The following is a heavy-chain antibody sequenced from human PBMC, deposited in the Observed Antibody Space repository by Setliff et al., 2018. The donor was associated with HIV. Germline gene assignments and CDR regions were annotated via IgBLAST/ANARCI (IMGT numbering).Heavy chain of an antibody. D-gene: IGHD2-15*01. J-gene: IGHJ3*02. CDR1: GGSISSYY. CDR2: IYYSGST. Sequence: SETLSLTCTVSGGSISSYYWGWIRQPPRKGLEWIGSIYYSGSTYYNPSLKSRVTISVDTSKNQFSLKLSSVTAADTAVYYCARQALGYCSGGSCYPDAFDIWGQGTMVTVSS. V-gene: IGHV4-39*01. CDR3: ARQALGYCSGGSCYPDAFDI.